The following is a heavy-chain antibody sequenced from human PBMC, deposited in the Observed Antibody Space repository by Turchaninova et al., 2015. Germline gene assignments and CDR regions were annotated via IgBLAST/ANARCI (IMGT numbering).Heavy chain of an antibody. CDR2: ISSSSSTI. CDR1: GFTFSNYS. Sequence: EVLLVESGGGLVQPGGSLRLSCAASGFTFSNYSMNWVRQAPGKGLEWVSYISSSSSTIDYADAVKGRFTRTRDNAKNLLYLQMNSLRDEDTAVYYCARDKTANQYFQHWGQGTLVTVSS. J-gene: IGHJ1*01. CDR3: ARDKTANQYFQH. V-gene: IGHV3-48*02.